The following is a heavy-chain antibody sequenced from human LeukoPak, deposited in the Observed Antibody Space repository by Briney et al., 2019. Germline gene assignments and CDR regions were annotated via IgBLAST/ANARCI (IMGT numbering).Heavy chain of an antibody. CDR1: GGSISSYY. CDR3: ARHRGGYCSSTSCYLFDY. Sequence: PSETLSLTCTVSGGSISSYYWSWIRQPPGKGLEWIGYIYYSGSTNYNPSLKSRVTISVDTSKNQFSLKPSSVTAADTAVYYCARHRGGYCSSTSCYLFDYWGQGTLVTVSS. V-gene: IGHV4-59*08. J-gene: IGHJ4*02. D-gene: IGHD2-2*01. CDR2: IYYSGST.